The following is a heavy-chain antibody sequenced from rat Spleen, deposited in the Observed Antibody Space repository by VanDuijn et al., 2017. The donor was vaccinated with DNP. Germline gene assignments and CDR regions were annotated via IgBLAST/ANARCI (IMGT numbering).Heavy chain of an antibody. Sequence: EVQLVESGGDLVQPGRSLKISCAGSGFTFSDYNMAWVRQAPKKGLEWVATISYDGSSRNYRDSVKGRFTVSRDNAKSTLYLQMDSLRSEDTATYYCARPDYWGQGVMVTVSS. CDR3: ARPDY. J-gene: IGHJ2*01. CDR2: ISYDGSSR. V-gene: IGHV5-7*01. CDR1: GFTFSDYN.